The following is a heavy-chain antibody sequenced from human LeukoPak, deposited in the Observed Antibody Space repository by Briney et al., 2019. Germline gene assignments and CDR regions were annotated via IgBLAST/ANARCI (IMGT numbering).Heavy chain of an antibody. D-gene: IGHD4-23*01. Sequence: PGGSLRLSCAASGFTFSSYWMHWVRQAPGKGLVWVSRINSDGSSTSYADSVKGRFTISRDNAKNTLYLQMNSLRAEDTALYYCARGARDRLWWYPPGDYWGQGTLVTVSS. V-gene: IGHV3-74*01. CDR2: INSDGSST. CDR3: ARGARDRLWWYPPGDY. CDR1: GFTFSSYW. J-gene: IGHJ4*02.